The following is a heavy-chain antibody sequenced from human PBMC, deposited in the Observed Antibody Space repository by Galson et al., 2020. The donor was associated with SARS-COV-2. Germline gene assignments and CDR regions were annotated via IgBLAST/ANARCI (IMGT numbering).Heavy chain of an antibody. Sequence: SVKVSCKASGGIFNSYAISWVRQAPGQGLEWVGGITPLLGLADYAQKFQGRVTITADKSTTTAYMELTILKSEDTAVYYCARDSGGATGFLDYWGQGTLVTVS. J-gene: IGHJ4*02. CDR3: ARDSGGATGFLDY. CDR2: ITPLLGLA. CDR1: GGIFNSYA. V-gene: IGHV1-69*10. D-gene: IGHD1-26*01.